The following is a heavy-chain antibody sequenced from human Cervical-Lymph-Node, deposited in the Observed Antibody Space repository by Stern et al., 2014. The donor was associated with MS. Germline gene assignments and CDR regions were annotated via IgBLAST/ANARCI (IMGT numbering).Heavy chain of an antibody. V-gene: IGHV2-70*04. D-gene: IGHD3-22*01. J-gene: IGHJ4*02. CDR2: IDWDDDK. CDR1: GFSLSTSGMR. Sequence: QITLKESGPALVKPTQTLTLTCTFSGFSLSTSGMRASWIRQPPGKALEWLARIDWDDDKFYSTSLRTRLTISKGTSKNQVVLTMTNMHPADTATYYCARSSDHYYHLDYWGRGTPVTVSS. CDR3: ARSSDHYYHLDY.